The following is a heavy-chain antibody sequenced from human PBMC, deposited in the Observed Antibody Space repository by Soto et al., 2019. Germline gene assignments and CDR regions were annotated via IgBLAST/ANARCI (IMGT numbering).Heavy chain of an antibody. CDR1: GGSISSSSYY. D-gene: IGHD1-26*01. Sequence: SETLSLTCTVSGGSISSSSYYWEWIRHPPGKGLEWIGSIYYSGNTYYNPSLKSRVTISVDTSKNRFSLKLSSVTAADTAVYYCARQIVGARGFRDYYYGMDVWGQGTTVTVSS. V-gene: IGHV4-39*01. CDR3: ARQIVGARGFRDYYYGMDV. CDR2: IYYSGNT. J-gene: IGHJ6*02.